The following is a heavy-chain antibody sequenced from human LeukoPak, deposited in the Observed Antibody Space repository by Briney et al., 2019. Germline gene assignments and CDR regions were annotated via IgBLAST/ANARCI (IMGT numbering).Heavy chain of an antibody. CDR2: IYTSGST. Sequence: PSETLSLTCTVSGGSISSYCWSWIRQPAGKGEEWIGRIYTSGSTNYNPSLKSRVTMSVDTSRNQFSLKLSSVTAADTAVYYCARASEEYYYDSSGCPIEVWGQGTLVTVSS. J-gene: IGHJ4*02. V-gene: IGHV4-4*07. D-gene: IGHD3-22*01. CDR1: GGSISSYC. CDR3: ARASEEYYYDSSGCPIEV.